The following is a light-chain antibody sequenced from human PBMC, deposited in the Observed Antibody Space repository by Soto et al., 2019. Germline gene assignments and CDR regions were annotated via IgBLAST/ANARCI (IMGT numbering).Light chain of an antibody. CDR3: QQYYSSPTWR. CDR2: WAS. Sequence: DIVMTQSPDSLAVSLGESATINCKSSQSIFYSSNNKNYLAWYQQKPGQPPKLLIYWASTRESGVPDRFSGSGSGREFTLTISSLQAEDVGVYHCQQYYSSPTWRFGQGTKVEIK. V-gene: IGKV4-1*01. J-gene: IGKJ1*01. CDR1: QSIFYSSNNKNY.